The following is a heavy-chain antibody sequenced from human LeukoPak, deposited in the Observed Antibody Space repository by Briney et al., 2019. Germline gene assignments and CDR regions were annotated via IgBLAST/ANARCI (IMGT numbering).Heavy chain of an antibody. J-gene: IGHJ4*02. CDR3: ARTEYSSHFDY. Sequence: GASVKVSCKTSGYSFTNYGITWVRQAPGQGLEWMGIINPSGGSTSYAQKFQGRVTMTRDMSTSTVYMELSSLRSEDTAVYYCARTEYSSHFDYWGQGTLVTVSS. CDR2: INPSGGST. CDR1: GYSFTNYG. D-gene: IGHD6-6*01. V-gene: IGHV1-46*01.